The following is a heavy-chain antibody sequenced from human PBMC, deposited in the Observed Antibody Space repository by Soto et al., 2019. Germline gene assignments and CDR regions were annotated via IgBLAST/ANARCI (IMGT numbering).Heavy chain of an antibody. J-gene: IGHJ4*02. CDR1: GFTFSSYA. V-gene: IGHV3-23*01. CDR3: AKGPYSSSWYSPFDY. D-gene: IGHD6-13*01. CDR2: ISGSGGST. Sequence: PGGSLRLSCAASGFTFSSYAMSWVRQAPGKGLEWVSAISGSGGSTYYADSVKGRFTISRDNSKNTLYLQMNSLRAEDTAVYYCAKGPYSSSWYSPFDYWGQGTLVTVSS.